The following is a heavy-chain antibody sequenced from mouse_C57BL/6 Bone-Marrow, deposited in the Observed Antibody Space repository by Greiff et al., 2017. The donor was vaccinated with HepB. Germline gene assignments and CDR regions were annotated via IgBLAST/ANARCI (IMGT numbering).Heavy chain of an antibody. CDR2: IYPRSGNT. CDR3: ARGSRYYYGSSYVGY. D-gene: IGHD1-1*01. J-gene: IGHJ2*01. Sequence: VQLQQSGAELARPGASVKLSCKASGYTFPSYGISWVKQRTGQGLEWIGEIYPRSGNTYYNEKFKGKATLTADKSSSTAYMELRSLTSEDSAVYFCARGSRYYYGSSYVGYWGQGTTLTVSA. V-gene: IGHV1-81*01. CDR1: GYTFPSYG.